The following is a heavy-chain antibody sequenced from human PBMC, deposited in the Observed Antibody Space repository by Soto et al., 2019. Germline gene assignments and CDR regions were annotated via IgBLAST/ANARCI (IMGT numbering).Heavy chain of an antibody. CDR3: AKYYDGNSNTPIMAFDI. V-gene: IGHV3-23*01. J-gene: IGHJ3*02. CDR2: IAYNGDDP. Sequence: SGGSLRLSGVACGLTFSDCSITWVRQAPWKGLDWVSSIAYNGDDPRYADPVKGRFTISRDNSRKTLYLQMNSLRDEDTAIYYCAKYYDGNSNTPIMAFDIFGQGTMVAF. D-gene: IGHD3-16*01. CDR1: GLTFSDCS.